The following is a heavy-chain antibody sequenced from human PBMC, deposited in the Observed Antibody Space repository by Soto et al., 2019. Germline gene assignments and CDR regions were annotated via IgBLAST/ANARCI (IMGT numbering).Heavy chain of an antibody. CDR1: GGPSSGYY. J-gene: IGHJ4*02. CDR3: ARGVPMIVEAQRDAPDKYYFDS. Sequence: SETLSLTCAVYGGPSSGYYWSWIPQLPGKGLNWIGEIKHSGSTNSNPSLKSRVTISVDTSKNQFSLKLSSVTAADRAVYHCARGVPMIVEAQRDAPDKYYFDSWGQGTQVTVSS. CDR2: IKHSGST. D-gene: IGHD3-22*01. V-gene: IGHV4-34*01.